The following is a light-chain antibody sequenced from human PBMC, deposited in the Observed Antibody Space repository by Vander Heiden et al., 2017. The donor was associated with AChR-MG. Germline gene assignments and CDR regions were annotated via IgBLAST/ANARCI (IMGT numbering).Light chain of an antibody. CDR1: QGINSY. J-gene: IGKJ3*01. CDR3: QQYASYPSVT. CDR2: GAS. Sequence: AIRMTQSPSSLSASTGDRVTITCRASQGINSYLAWFQQKPGKAPKILIYGASTLQSGVPSRFSGSGSGTDFTLTISNRQSEDFATYYCQQYASYPSVTFGHGTKVEVK. V-gene: IGKV1-8*01.